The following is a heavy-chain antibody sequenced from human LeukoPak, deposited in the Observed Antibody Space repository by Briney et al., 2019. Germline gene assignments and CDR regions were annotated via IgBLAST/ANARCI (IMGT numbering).Heavy chain of an antibody. J-gene: IGHJ6*02. CDR3: TTGYQWPAYYYYYGMDV. CDR2: IKSKTDGGTT. CDR1: GFTFSNAW. Sequence: GGSLRLSCAASGFTFSNAWMSWVSQAPGKGLEWVGRIKSKTDGGTTDYAAPVKGRFTISRDDSKNTLYLQMNSLKTEDTAVYYCTTGYQWPAYYYYYGMDVWGQGTTVTVSS. V-gene: IGHV3-15*01. D-gene: IGHD2-2*01.